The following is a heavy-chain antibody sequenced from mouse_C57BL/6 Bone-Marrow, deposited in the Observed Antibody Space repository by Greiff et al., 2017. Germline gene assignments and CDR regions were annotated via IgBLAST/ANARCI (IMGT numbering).Heavy chain of an antibody. Sequence: EVKLVESGGGLVKPGGSLKLSCAASGFTFRSYTMSWVRQTPEKRLEWVATISGGGGNTYYPDSVKGRFTISRDNAKNTLYLQMSSLRSEDTALYYCARKGLLGAMDYWGQGTSVTVSS. CDR1: GFTFRSYT. D-gene: IGHD1-1*01. V-gene: IGHV5-9*01. CDR3: ARKGLLGAMDY. CDR2: ISGGGGNT. J-gene: IGHJ4*01.